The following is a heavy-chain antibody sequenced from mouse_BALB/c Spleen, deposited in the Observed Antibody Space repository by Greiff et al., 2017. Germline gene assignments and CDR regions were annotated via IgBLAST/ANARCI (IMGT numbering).Heavy chain of an antibody. D-gene: IGHD2-1*01. J-gene: IGHJ3*01. CDR1: GYTFTSYW. CDR2: IYPGDGDT. CDR3: ARGGNYFAWFAY. V-gene: IGHV1-87*01. Sequence: VQLQESGAELARPGASVKLSCKASGYTFTSYWMQWVKQRPGQGLEWIGAIYPGDGDTRYTQKFKGKATLTADKSSSTAYMQLSSLASEDSAVYYCARGGNYFAWFAYWGQGTLVTVSA.